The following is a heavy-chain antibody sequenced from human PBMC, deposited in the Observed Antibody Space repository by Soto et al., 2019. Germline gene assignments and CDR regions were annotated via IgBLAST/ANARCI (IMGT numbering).Heavy chain of an antibody. J-gene: IGHJ6*02. V-gene: IGHV3-23*01. CDR1: GFTFSVYA. CDR2: VTANGGST. D-gene: IGHD2-21*02. Sequence: AGGSLRLSCAATGFTFSVYAMTWVRQAPGKGLEWVSAVTANGGSTYSADSVKGRFTISRDNSKNTLFLQMNSLRAEGTAVYYCASLGVGDWANYYYYYGMDVWGQGTTVTVSS. CDR3: ASLGVGDWANYYYYYGMDV.